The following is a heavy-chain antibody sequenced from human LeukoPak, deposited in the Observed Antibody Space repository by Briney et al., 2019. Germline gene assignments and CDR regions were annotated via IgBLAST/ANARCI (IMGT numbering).Heavy chain of an antibody. V-gene: IGHV4-34*01. D-gene: IGHD2-15*01. CDR2: INHSGST. CDR1: GVSFSGYY. Sequence: SETLSLTCAVYGVSFSGYYWSWIRQPPGKGLEWIGEINHSGSTNYNPSLKSRVTISVDTSKNQFSLKLSSVTAADTAVYYCASIWPDSVDHWGQGTLVTVSS. CDR3: ASIWPDSVDH. J-gene: IGHJ4*02.